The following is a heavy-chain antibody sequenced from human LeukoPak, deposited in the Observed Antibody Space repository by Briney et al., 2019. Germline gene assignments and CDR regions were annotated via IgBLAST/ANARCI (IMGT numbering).Heavy chain of an antibody. J-gene: IGHJ2*01. Sequence: PSETLSLTCTVSGGSISSSSYYWGWIRQPPGKGLEWIGSIYYSGSTYYNPSLESRVTISVDTSKNQFSLKLSSVTAADTAVYYCASPPQSATYYYDSSGYYRYWYFDLWGRGTLVTVSS. CDR1: GGSISSSSYY. D-gene: IGHD3-22*01. CDR2: IYYSGST. V-gene: IGHV4-39*01. CDR3: ASPPQSATYYYDSSGYYRYWYFDL.